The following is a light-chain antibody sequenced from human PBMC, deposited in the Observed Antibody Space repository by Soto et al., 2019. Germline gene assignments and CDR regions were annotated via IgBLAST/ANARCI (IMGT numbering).Light chain of an antibody. CDR2: KAS. CDR1: QSISSW. J-gene: IGKJ1*01. V-gene: IGKV1-5*03. Sequence: DIQLTQTPSTLSASVGDRVTITCRASQSISSWLAWYKQKPGKAPKLLIYKASSLESGVPSRFSGSGSGTEFTLTIRSLHPDDFATYYCQQYNSYSTFGQGTKVDI. CDR3: QQYNSYST.